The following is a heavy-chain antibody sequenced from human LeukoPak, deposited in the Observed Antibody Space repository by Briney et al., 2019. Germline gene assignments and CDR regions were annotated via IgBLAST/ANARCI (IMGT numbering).Heavy chain of an antibody. CDR3: ARDHCSSKSCFIDY. CDR1: GGSISSGDDY. Sequence: SETLSLTCTVSGGSISSGDDYWTWIRQPPGKGLRGIGFICYSGNTYYNPSLTSRVTISVDTSKNQFSLRLNSVTAADTAVYYCARDHCSSKSCFIDYWGQGTLVTVSS. CDR2: ICYSGNT. J-gene: IGHJ4*02. V-gene: IGHV4-30-4*08. D-gene: IGHD2-2*01.